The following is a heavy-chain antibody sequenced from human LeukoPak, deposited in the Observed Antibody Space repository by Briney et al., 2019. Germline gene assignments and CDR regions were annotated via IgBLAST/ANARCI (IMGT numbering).Heavy chain of an antibody. CDR3: ARPTGGSSPAYYYNMDV. J-gene: IGHJ6*03. CDR1: GYTFTGYY. V-gene: IGHV1-2*06. Sequence: ASEKVSCKASGYTFTGYYMDGVRPAPGQGLQWLRRIHPNSGGTNYAQKFQGSVTMTRDTSNSTAYMELSRLRSDDTAVYHCARPTGGSSPAYYYNMDVWGKGTTVTVSS. CDR2: IHPNSGGT. D-gene: IGHD4-23*01.